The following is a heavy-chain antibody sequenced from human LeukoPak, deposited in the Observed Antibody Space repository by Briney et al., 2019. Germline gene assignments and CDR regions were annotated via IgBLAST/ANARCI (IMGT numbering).Heavy chain of an antibody. D-gene: IGHD3-22*01. CDR1: GVSISSGDYY. CDR2: MYYSGSA. Sequence: SQTLSLTCTVSGVSISSGDYYWSWIRQPPGKGLEWVGYMYYSGSAYYNPSLKSRATISVDTSKNQFSLELSSVTAADTAVYFCARPYYYDSRIDPWGQGTLVTVSS. CDR3: ARPYYYDSRIDP. V-gene: IGHV4-30-4*01. J-gene: IGHJ5*02.